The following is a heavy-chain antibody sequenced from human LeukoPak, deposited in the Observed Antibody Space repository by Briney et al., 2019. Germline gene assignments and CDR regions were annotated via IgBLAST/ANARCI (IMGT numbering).Heavy chain of an antibody. CDR3: ARSPDSDRLDY. D-gene: IGHD3-22*01. Sequence: PSETLSLTCTVSGGSISSYYWSWIRQPPGKGLGWIGYIYYSGSTNYNPSLKSRVTISVDTSKNQFSLKLSSVTAADTAVYYCARSPDSDRLDYWGQGTLVTVSS. J-gene: IGHJ4*02. CDR1: GGSISSYY. V-gene: IGHV4-59*01. CDR2: IYYSGST.